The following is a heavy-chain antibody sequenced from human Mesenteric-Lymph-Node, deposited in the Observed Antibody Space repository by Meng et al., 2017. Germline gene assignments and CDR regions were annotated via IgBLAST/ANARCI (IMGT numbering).Heavy chain of an antibody. CDR2: INHSGST. V-gene: IGHV4-34*01. J-gene: IGHJ6*02. Sequence: LRLSGAVQGGSFSGYSWSGFRQLPGKGLEWIGEINHSGSTNYNPSLKSRVTISVDTSKNQFSLKLSSVTAADTAVYYCAREGGGYCSSTSCYFHLYYYYYGMDVWGQGTTVTVSS. D-gene: IGHD2-2*01. CDR3: AREGGGYCSSTSCYFHLYYYYYGMDV. CDR1: GGSFSGYS.